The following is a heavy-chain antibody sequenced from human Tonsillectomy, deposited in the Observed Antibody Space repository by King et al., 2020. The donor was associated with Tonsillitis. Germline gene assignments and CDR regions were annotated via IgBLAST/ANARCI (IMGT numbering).Heavy chain of an antibody. D-gene: IGHD6-19*01. V-gene: IGHV3-21*01. J-gene: IGHJ4*02. CDR3: SRGGSPGGWYLDY. Sequence: DVQLVESGGGLVKPGGSLRLSCAASGFTFSSYSMNWVRQAPGKGLEWVSSISSSSSYIFYADSVKGRFTISRDNAKNSLYLQMNRLRDEDTAVYYCSRGGSPGGWYLDYWGQGTLVTVSS. CDR2: ISSSSSYI. CDR1: GFTFSSYS.